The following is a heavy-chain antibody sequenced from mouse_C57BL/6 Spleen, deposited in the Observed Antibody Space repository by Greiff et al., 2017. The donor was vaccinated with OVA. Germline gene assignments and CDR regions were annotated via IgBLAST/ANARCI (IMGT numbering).Heavy chain of an antibody. CDR1: GYTFTSYW. CDR3: AKTRLWGAWFAY. Sequence: QVQLQQPGAELVKPGASVKMSCKASGYTFTSYWITWVKQRPGQGLEWIGDIYPGSGSTNYNEKFKSKATLTVDTSSSTAYMQLSSLTSEDSAVYYCAKTRLWGAWFAYWGQGTLVTVSA. V-gene: IGHV1-55*01. D-gene: IGHD1-1*02. CDR2: IYPGSGST. J-gene: IGHJ3*01.